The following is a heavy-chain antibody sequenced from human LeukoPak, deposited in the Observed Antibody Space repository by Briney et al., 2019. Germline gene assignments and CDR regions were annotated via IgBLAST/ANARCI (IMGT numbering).Heavy chain of an antibody. CDR2: IIPIFGTA. Sequence: GASVKVSCKASGGTFSSYAISWVRQAPGQGLEWMGGIIPIFGTANYAQKFQGRVTITTDESTSTAYMELSSLRSEDTAVYYCARVGEEMATIPYFDYWGQGTLVTVSS. CDR1: GGTFSSYA. CDR3: ARVGEEMATIPYFDY. D-gene: IGHD5-24*01. J-gene: IGHJ4*02. V-gene: IGHV1-69*05.